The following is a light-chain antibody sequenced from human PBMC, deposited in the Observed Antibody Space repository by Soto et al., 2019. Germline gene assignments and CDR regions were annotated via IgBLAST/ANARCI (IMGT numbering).Light chain of an antibody. CDR3: QTWVTGPPWV. J-gene: IGLJ3*02. CDR2: LNSDGSH. CDR1: SGHSTYA. Sequence: QLVLTQSPSASASLGASVKLTCTLSSGHSTYAIAWHQQQPEKGPRYLMKLNSDGSHSKGDGIPDRFSGSSSGAERYLSISSLQSEDEADYYWQTWVTGPPWVFGGGTKLTVL. V-gene: IGLV4-69*01.